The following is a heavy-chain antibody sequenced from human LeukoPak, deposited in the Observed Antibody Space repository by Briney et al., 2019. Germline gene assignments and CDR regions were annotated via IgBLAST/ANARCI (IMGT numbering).Heavy chain of an antibody. J-gene: IGHJ3*02. CDR1: GFTFSSYA. CDR3: SSAYDAFDI. Sequence: PGGSLRLSCAASGFTFSSYAMSWVRQALGKGLEWVSAISGSGGSTYYADSVKGRFTISRDNSKNTPYLQMNSLRAEDTAVYYCSSAYDAFDIWGQGTMVTVSS. D-gene: IGHD3-10*01. V-gene: IGHV3-23*01. CDR2: ISGSGGST.